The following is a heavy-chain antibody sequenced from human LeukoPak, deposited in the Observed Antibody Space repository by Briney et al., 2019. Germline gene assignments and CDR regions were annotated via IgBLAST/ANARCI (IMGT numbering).Heavy chain of an antibody. CDR2: ISAYNGNT. Sequence: ASVKVPCKASGYTFTSYGISWVRQAPGQGLEWMGWISAYNGNTNYAQKLQGRVTMTTGTSTSTAYMEPRSLRSDDTAVYYCARDIVVVPAAIYYYYYGMDAWGKGTTVTVSS. CDR1: GYTFTSYG. V-gene: IGHV1-18*04. CDR3: ARDIVVVPAAIYYYYYGMDA. D-gene: IGHD2-2*01. J-gene: IGHJ6*04.